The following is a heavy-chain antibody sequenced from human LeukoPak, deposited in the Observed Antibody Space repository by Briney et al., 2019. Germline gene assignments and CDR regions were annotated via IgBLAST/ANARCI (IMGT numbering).Heavy chain of an antibody. CDR3: STTYYYDSSEGY. V-gene: IGHV3-15*07. Sequence: GGSLRLSCAASGFTFSNAWMNWVRQAPGKGLEWVGRIKSETDGGTTDYAAPVKGRFTISRDDSKNTLYLQMNSLKTEDTAVYYCSTTYYYDSSEGYWGQGTLVTVSS. CDR1: GFTFSNAW. CDR2: IKSETDGGTT. D-gene: IGHD3-22*01. J-gene: IGHJ4*02.